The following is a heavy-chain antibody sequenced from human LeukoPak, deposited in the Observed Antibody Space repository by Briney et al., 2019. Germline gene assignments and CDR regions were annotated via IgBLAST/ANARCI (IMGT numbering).Heavy chain of an antibody. V-gene: IGHV1-24*01. J-gene: IGHJ4*02. CDR1: GYTLTELS. CDR3: ATDAGNWIGGDYYDSSGAYRY. D-gene: IGHD3-22*01. Sequence: ASVKVSCKVSGYTLTELSMHWVRQAPGKGLEWMGGFDPEDGETIYAQKFQGRVTMTEDTSTDTAYMELSSLRSEDTAVYYCATDAGNWIGGDYYDSSGAYRYWGQGTLVNVSS. CDR2: FDPEDGET.